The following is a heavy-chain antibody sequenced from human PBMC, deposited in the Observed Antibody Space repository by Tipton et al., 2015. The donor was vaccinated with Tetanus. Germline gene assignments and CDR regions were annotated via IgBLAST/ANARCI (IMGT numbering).Heavy chain of an antibody. CDR3: ARDRGIFRYFDTFDS. CDR1: GYSFSTYG. V-gene: IGHV1-18*01. D-gene: IGHD3-9*01. J-gene: IGHJ4*02. Sequence: QLVQSGAEVKQPGASVKVSCKASGYSFSTYGISWVRQAPGQGFVWMGWISAYNGNKKYAEKFQDRVTMTTERSRSTAYMELRSLRSDDAAVYFCARDRGIFRYFDTFDSWGQGTLVTVSS. CDR2: ISAYNGNK.